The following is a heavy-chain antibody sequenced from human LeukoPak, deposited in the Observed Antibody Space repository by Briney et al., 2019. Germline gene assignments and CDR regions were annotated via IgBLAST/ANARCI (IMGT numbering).Heavy chain of an antibody. Sequence: GGSLRLSCAASGFTFSGHWMSWVRQAPGKGLEWVANIKQDGSEKSYVDSVKGRFTISRDNAKNSLYLQLNSLRVEDTAIYYCAGPGDCTSTSCYPFWGQGTLVTVSS. J-gene: IGHJ4*02. V-gene: IGHV3-7*01. CDR2: IKQDGSEK. CDR1: GFTFSGHW. CDR3: AGPGDCTSTSCYPF. D-gene: IGHD2-2*01.